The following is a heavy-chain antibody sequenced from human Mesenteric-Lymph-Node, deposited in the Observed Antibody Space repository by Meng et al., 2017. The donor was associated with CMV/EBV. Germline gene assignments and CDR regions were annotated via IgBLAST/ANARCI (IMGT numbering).Heavy chain of an antibody. CDR2: IIPIFGTA. J-gene: IGHJ6*02. Sequence: SVKVSCKASGYTFTGYYMHWVRQAPGQGLEWMGGIIPIFGTANYAQKFQGRVTIATDESTSTAYMELSSLRSEDTAVYYCARGGYCGTTSCYGFYGMDVWGQGTTVTVSS. CDR1: GYTFTGYY. CDR3: ARGGYCGTTSCYGFYGMDV. D-gene: IGHD2-2*01. V-gene: IGHV1-69*05.